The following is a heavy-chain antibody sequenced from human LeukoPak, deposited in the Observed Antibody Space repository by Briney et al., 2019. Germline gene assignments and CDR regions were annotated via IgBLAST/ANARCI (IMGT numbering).Heavy chain of an antibody. J-gene: IGHJ4*02. CDR3: ARVSSGWFTPFDY. Sequence: SETLSLTCAVYGGSFSGYYWSWIRQPPGKGLEWIGEINHSGSTNYNPSLKSRVTISVDTSKNQFSLKPSSVTAADTAVYYCARVSSGWFTPFDYWGQGTLVTVSS. V-gene: IGHV4-34*01. D-gene: IGHD6-19*01. CDR1: GGSFSGYY. CDR2: INHSGST.